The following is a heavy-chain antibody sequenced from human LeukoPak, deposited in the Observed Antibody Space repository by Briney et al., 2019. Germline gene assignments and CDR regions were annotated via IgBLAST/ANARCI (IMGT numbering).Heavy chain of an antibody. CDR3: ARGIPNYYFDY. J-gene: IGHJ4*02. CDR2: IGTAGDT. CDR1: GFTFSSYD. Sequence: PGGSQRLSCAASGFTFSSYDMHWVRQATGKGLEWVSAIGTAGDTYYPGSVKGRFTISRENAKNSLYLQMNSLRAGDTAVYYCARGIPNYYFDYWGQGTLVTVPS. D-gene: IGHD2-2*01. V-gene: IGHV3-13*01.